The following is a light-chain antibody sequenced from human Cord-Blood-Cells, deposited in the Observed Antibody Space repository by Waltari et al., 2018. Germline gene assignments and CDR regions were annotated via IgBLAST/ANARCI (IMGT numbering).Light chain of an antibody. CDR2: DAS. J-gene: IGKJ5*01. CDR1: QSVSSY. V-gene: IGKV3-11*01. Sequence: IVLTQPPATLSLSPGARATLSCRASQSVSSYLAWYQQKPCQAPRLLIYDASNRATGIPARFSGSGSGTDFTLTISSLEPEDFAVYYCQQRSNWPPYTFGQGTRLEIK. CDR3: QQRSNWPPYT.